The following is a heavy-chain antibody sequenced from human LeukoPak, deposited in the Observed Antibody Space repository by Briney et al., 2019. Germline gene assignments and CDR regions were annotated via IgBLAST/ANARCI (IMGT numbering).Heavy chain of an antibody. CDR1: GYSISSGYY. CDR2: IYHSGST. D-gene: IGHD2-15*01. CDR3: ARGSVGAFDI. J-gene: IGHJ3*02. V-gene: IGHV4-38-2*02. Sequence: SETLSLTCTVSGYSISSGYYWGWIRQPPGKGLEWIGSIYHSGSTYYNPSLKSRVTISVDTSKNQFSLKLSSVTAADTAVYYCARGSVGAFDIWGQGTMVTVSS.